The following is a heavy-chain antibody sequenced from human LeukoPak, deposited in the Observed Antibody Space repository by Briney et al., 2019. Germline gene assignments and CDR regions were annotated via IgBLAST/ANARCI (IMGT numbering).Heavy chain of an antibody. J-gene: IGHJ4*02. CDR1: GGSISSYY. CDR3: ARDSRGYPYYFDS. Sequence: PSKTLSLTCTVSGGSISSYYWSWIRQSPGKGLEWIGYIYYTGSTNYNPSLKSRVTISVDTSKNQFSLKLSSVTAADMAVYYCARDSRGYPYYFDSWGQGALVTVSS. V-gene: IGHV4-59*01. D-gene: IGHD3-22*01. CDR2: IYYTGST.